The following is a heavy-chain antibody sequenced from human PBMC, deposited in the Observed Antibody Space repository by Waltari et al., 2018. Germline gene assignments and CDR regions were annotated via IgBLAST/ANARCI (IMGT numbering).Heavy chain of an antibody. CDR1: GGTFSSYA. CDR3: ARAFSGSYYHTLYYYYGMDV. CDR2: SIPIFGTA. Sequence: QVQLVQSGAEVKKPGSSVKVSCKASGGTFSSYAISWVRPAPGQGLEWMGRSIPIFGTANYAQKFQGRVTITADKSTSTAYMERSSLRSEDTAVYYCARAFSGSYYHTLYYYYGMDVWGQGTTVTVSS. D-gene: IGHD3-10*01. V-gene: IGHV1-69*08. J-gene: IGHJ6*02.